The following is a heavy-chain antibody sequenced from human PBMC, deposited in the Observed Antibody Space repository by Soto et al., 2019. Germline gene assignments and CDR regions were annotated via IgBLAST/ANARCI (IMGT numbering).Heavy chain of an antibody. CDR3: ARGGGGELRSGTILDGSAPDPFDY. CDR1: GGTFSSYA. Sequence: SVKVSCKASGGTFSSYAISWVRQAPGQGLEWMGGIIPIFGTANYAQKFQGRVTITADESTSTAYMELSSLRSEDTAVYYCARGGGGELRSGTILDGSAPDPFDYWGRGPRFTAPS. CDR2: IIPIFGTA. V-gene: IGHV1-69*13. D-gene: IGHD1-26*01. J-gene: IGHJ4*02.